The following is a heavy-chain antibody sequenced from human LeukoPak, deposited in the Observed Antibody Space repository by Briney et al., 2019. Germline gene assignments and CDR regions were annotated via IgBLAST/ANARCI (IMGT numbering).Heavy chain of an antibody. CDR2: MNPNSGNT. Sequence: ASVKVSCKASGYTFTGYYMHWVRQAPGPGLELIGWMNPNSGNTGYAQKFQGRVTMTRNTSISTAYMELSSLRSEDTAVYYCARGRTMRRITIFGVVILEFDYWGQGTLVTVSS. D-gene: IGHD3-3*01. CDR3: ARGRTMRRITIFGVVILEFDY. CDR1: GYTFTGYY. V-gene: IGHV1-8*02. J-gene: IGHJ4*02.